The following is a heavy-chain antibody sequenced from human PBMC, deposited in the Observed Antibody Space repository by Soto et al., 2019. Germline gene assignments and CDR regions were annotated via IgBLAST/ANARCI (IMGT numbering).Heavy chain of an antibody. CDR3: ARLVPLFWIGSYYYDAMDV. V-gene: IGHV4-59*01. CDR1: GASISSYY. D-gene: IGHD3-3*01. J-gene: IGHJ6*02. CDR2: VYYSGST. Sequence: SETLSLTCTVSGASISSYYWSWIRQPPGKGLEWIGYVYYSGSTNYNPSLKSRVTLSLDTSKSQFSLNLNSVTAADTAVYYCARLVPLFWIGSYYYDAMDVWGQGTTVTVSS.